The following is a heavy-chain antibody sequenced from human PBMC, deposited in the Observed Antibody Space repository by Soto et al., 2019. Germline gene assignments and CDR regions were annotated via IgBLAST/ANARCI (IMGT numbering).Heavy chain of an antibody. CDR3: ARAFGGEYYDRRSWYSAY. Sequence: SETLSLTCTVSGGSINSYYWNWIRQPPGKGLEWIGSIYYSGSTNYNPSLKSRVTISVDTYKNQFSLKLTSVTAADTGIYYCARAFGGEYYDRRSWYSAYWGQGTQVTVSS. V-gene: IGHV4-59*01. J-gene: IGHJ4*02. D-gene: IGHD3-16*01. CDR1: GGSINSYY. CDR2: IYYSGST.